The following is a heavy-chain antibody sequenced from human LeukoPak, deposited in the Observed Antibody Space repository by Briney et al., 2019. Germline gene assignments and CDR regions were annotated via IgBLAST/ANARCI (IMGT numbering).Heavy chain of an antibody. D-gene: IGHD3-10*01. Sequence: PSETLSLTCAVSGGSLSSSNWWSWVRQPPGKGLEWIGEINHSGSTNYNPSLKSRVTISVDTSKNQFSLKLSSVTAADTAVYYCAREIAITMVRGAVFDPWGQGTLVTVSS. V-gene: IGHV4-4*02. CDR3: AREIAITMVRGAVFDP. CDR2: INHSGST. J-gene: IGHJ5*02. CDR1: GGSLSSSNW.